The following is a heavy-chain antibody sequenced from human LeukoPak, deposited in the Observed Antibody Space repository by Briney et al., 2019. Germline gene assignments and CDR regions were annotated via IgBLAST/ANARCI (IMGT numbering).Heavy chain of an antibody. CDR2: INHSGST. D-gene: IGHD2-2*01. CDR3: AVRSADMSYCSSTSCYRNWFDP. Sequence: SETLSLTCAVYGGSFSGYYWSWIRQPPGKGLEWIGEINHSGSTNYNPSLKSRVTISVDTSKNQFSLKLSSVTAADTAVYYCAVRSADMSYCSSTSCYRNWFDPWGQGTLVTVSS. V-gene: IGHV4-34*01. J-gene: IGHJ5*02. CDR1: GGSFSGYY.